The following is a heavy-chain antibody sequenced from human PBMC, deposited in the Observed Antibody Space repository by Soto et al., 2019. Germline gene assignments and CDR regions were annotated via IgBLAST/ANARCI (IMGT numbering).Heavy chain of an antibody. J-gene: IGHJ6*02. Sequence: SVEVSCKASGDTFSSYAINWVRLAPGQGLEWMGGIIPIFGTAIYAQKFQGRVTITADKSTSTAYMELSSLRSEDTAVYYCARDTLEGTFGVVTYYGMDVWGQGTTVTVSS. CDR1: GDTFSSYA. V-gene: IGHV1-69*06. CDR2: IIPIFGTA. D-gene: IGHD3-3*01. CDR3: ARDTLEGTFGVVTYYGMDV.